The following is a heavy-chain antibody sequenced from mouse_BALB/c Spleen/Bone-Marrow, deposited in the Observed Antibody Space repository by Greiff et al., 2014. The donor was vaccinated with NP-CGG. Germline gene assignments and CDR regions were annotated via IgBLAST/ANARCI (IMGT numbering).Heavy chain of an antibody. Sequence: DVHLVESGGGLVQPGGSLRLSCTTSGFTFTDCYMSWVRQPPGKALEWLAFIRDKAYGYTTEYSASVRGRFTISRDNSQSILYLQMNTLRAEDSATYYCARFPMDYWGQGTSVTVSS. CDR2: IRDKAYGYTT. V-gene: IGHV7-3*02. CDR1: GFTFTDCY. CDR3: ARFPMDY. J-gene: IGHJ4*01.